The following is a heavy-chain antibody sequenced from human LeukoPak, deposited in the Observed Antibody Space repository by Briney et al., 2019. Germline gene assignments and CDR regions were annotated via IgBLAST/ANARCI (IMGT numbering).Heavy chain of an antibody. Sequence: GESLKISCKGSGYRFTSYWIGWVRQMPGKDLEWMGIIYPGDSETRYSPSFQGQVTISADKSINTAYLQWSSLQASDTAMYYCGSHDGSLSRGWFIDYWGQGTLVTVSS. D-gene: IGHD6-19*01. V-gene: IGHV5-51*01. CDR2: IYPGDSET. J-gene: IGHJ4*02. CDR3: GSHDGSLSRGWFIDY. CDR1: GYRFTSYW.